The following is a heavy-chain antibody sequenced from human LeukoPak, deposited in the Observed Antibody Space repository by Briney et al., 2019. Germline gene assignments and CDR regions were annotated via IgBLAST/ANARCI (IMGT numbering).Heavy chain of an antibody. D-gene: IGHD5-12*01. Sequence: PGGSLRLSCAASGFTFSNYAMSWVRQAPGKGLEWVSAVSGSGGGTCYADSVRGRFTISRDNSKNTLYLQMNSLRAGDTAVYYCAKIGTATITYYFDYWGQGTLVTVSS. V-gene: IGHV3-23*01. CDR2: VSGSGGGT. J-gene: IGHJ4*02. CDR1: GFTFSNYA. CDR3: AKIGTATITYYFDY.